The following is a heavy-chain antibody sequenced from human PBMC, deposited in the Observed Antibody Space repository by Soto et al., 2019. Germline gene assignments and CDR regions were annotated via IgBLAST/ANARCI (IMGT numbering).Heavy chain of an antibody. J-gene: IGHJ6*02. V-gene: IGHV1-2*02. CDR3: ARNMDYYYGRGSGNGHGV. CDR1: GYTFTAYY. Sequence: QVQLVQSGAEVKEPGDSVRVSCEASGYTFTAYYIHRVRQAPGQGLEWMGWINPKFGDTTYAQDFQGRVSMTRDLSISTVYMELSSLTSDDTAIYYCARNMDYYYGRGSGNGHGVWGQGTTVTVFS. CDR2: INPKFGDT. D-gene: IGHD3-10*02.